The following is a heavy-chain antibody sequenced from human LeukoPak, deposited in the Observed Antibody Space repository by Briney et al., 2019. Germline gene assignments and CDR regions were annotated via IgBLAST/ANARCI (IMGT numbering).Heavy chain of an antibody. CDR2: MKPNSGNT. J-gene: IGHJ4*02. V-gene: IGHV1-8*01. CDR3: ARGEYYDSSGYYRRSLDY. CDR1: GYSFSSYE. Sequence: ASVKVSCTASGYSFSSYEINWVRQATGQGLEWMGWMKPNSGNTEYAQKFQGRVTMTRDTSTSTVYMELSSLRSEDTAVYYCARGEYYDSSGYYRRSLDYWGQGTLVTVSS. D-gene: IGHD3-22*01.